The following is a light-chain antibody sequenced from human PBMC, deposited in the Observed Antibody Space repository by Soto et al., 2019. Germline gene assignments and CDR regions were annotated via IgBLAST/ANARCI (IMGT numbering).Light chain of an antibody. J-gene: IGKJ5*01. V-gene: IGKV3-15*01. CDR1: QSVSSN. Sequence: EIVMTQSPATLSVSPGERATLSCRASQSVSSNLAWHQQKPGQAPRILMYDASTRATGIPARFSGSGSGTEFTLTISSLQSEDFAVYYCQQYHNRPIPFGQGTRLEIK. CDR3: QQYHNRPIP. CDR2: DAS.